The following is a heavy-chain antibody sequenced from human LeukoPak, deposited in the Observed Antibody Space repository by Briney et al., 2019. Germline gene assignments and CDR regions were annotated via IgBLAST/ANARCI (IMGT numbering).Heavy chain of an antibody. D-gene: IGHD3-10*01. Sequence: ASVKVSCKASGYTFTSHAMHWVRQAPGQRLEWMGWINAGNGNTKYSQKFQGRVTITRDTSASTAYMELSSLRSEDTAVYYCARVHLAFGDNAFDIWGQGTMVTVSS. J-gene: IGHJ3*02. CDR2: INAGNGNT. CDR3: ARVHLAFGDNAFDI. V-gene: IGHV1-3*01. CDR1: GYTFTSHA.